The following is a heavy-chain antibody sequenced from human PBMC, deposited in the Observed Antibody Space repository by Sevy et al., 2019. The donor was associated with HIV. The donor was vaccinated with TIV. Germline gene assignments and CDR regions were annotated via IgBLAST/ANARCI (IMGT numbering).Heavy chain of an antibody. D-gene: IGHD5-12*01. Sequence: GGSLRLSCAASGFTFSRYWMHWVRQAPGKGLVWVSLTTSDGTSNAYADSVKGRLTVSRDNARSTLYLRMKSLRAEDTAVYYCVRDGAGNGYDFDYWGQGTLVTVSS. J-gene: IGHJ4*02. V-gene: IGHV3-74*01. CDR3: VRDGAGNGYDFDY. CDR2: TTSDGTSN. CDR1: GFTFSRYW.